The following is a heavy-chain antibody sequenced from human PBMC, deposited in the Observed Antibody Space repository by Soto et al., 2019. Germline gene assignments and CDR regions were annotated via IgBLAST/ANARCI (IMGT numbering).Heavy chain of an antibody. J-gene: IGHJ3*02. CDR1: GGSVSSGSYY. CDR3: ARGAGEDAFDI. Sequence: QEQLQESGPGLVKPSETLSLTCTVSGGSVSSGSYYWSWLRQPPGKGLEWIGYIYYSGSTNYNPSLKRRVTLSVDTAKNQFSRKLSSVTAADTAVYYCARGAGEDAFDIWVQGRMLTVSS. V-gene: IGHV4-61*01. D-gene: IGHD1-26*01. CDR2: IYYSGST.